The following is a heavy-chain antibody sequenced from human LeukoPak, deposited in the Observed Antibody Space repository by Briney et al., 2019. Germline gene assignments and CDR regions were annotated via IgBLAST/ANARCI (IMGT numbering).Heavy chain of an antibody. Sequence: GGSLRLSCAASGFTFSDYYMSWIRQAPGKGLEWVSYISSSGSTIYYADSVKGRFTISRDNAKDSLYLQMNSLRADDTAVYYCARVRGAGLQYYYMDVWGKGTTVTVSS. CDR1: GFTFSDYY. J-gene: IGHJ6*03. CDR2: ISSSGSTI. D-gene: IGHD1-26*01. CDR3: ARVRGAGLQYYYMDV. V-gene: IGHV3-11*04.